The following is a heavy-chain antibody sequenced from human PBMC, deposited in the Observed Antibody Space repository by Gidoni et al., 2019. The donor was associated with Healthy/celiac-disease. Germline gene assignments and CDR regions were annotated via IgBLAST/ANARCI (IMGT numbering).Heavy chain of an antibody. CDR3: ARAGGDYYGSSGYYSSINGAFDI. D-gene: IGHD3-22*01. J-gene: IGHJ3*02. CDR1: GGTFSSYA. V-gene: IGHV1-69*01. CDR2: IIPIFGTA. Sequence: QVQLVQSGAEVKKPGSSVKVSCKASGGTFSSYAISWVRQAPVQGLEWMGGIIPIFGTANYAQKFQGRVTITADESTSTAYMELSSLRSEDTAVYYCARAGGDYYGSSGYYSSINGAFDIWGQGTMVTVSS.